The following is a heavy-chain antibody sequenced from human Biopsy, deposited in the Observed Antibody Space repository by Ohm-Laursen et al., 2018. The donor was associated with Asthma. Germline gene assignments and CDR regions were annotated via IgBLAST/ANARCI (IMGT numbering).Heavy chain of an antibody. D-gene: IGHD6-13*01. J-gene: IGHJ5*02. CDR2: INPNSGGT. CDR3: ARGQKSAGDRWFDP. Sequence: SVKVSCKASGYTFIGCHIHWMRQAPGQGLGWMGRINPNSGGTNYAQKFQGRVTMTRDTSISTAYMEVSRLRSDDTAVYCCARGQKSAGDRWFDPWGQGTLVTVSS. CDR1: GYTFIGCH. V-gene: IGHV1-2*06.